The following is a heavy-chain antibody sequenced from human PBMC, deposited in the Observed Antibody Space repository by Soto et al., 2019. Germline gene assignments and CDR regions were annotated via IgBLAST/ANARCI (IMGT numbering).Heavy chain of an antibody. J-gene: IGHJ6*02. Sequence: EVQLVESGGGLVQPGRSLRLSCAASGFIFDDYAMHWVRQAPGKGLEWVAVISGNSGSLGYADSVKGRFTISRDNAKNSLYLQMNRLRAEDTALYYCAKDRYSRSAYYYYGMDAWGQGTTVTVSS. CDR3: AKDRYSRSAYYYYGMDA. CDR2: ISGNSGSL. CDR1: GFIFDDYA. V-gene: IGHV3-9*01. D-gene: IGHD6-6*01.